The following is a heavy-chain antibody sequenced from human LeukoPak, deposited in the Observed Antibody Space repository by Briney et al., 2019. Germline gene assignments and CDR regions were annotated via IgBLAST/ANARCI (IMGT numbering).Heavy chain of an antibody. J-gene: IGHJ4*02. CDR2: ISSSGNTV. CDR3: ARNWNWDYYFDY. CDR1: GFTFSSYE. D-gene: IGHD1-7*01. Sequence: AGGSLRLSCAASGFTFSSYEMNWVRQAPGKGLEWVSYISSSGNTVYYADSVKGRFTISRDNAKNSLYLQMNSLRAEDTAVYYCARNWNWDYYFDYWGRGTLVSVSS. V-gene: IGHV3-48*03.